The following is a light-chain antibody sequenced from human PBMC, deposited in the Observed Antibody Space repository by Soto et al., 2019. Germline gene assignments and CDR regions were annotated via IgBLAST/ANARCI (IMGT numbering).Light chain of an antibody. CDR2: GAS. CDR3: HQYNNWPSGT. Sequence: EIVMTQSPATLSVSPGERATLSCRASQRVNSNLAWYQQKPGQAPRLLIYGASTRATGIPARFSGSGSGTEFTLTISSLQSEDFAVYYCHQYNNWPSGTFGQGTKVEIK. CDR1: QRVNSN. J-gene: IGKJ1*01. V-gene: IGKV3-15*01.